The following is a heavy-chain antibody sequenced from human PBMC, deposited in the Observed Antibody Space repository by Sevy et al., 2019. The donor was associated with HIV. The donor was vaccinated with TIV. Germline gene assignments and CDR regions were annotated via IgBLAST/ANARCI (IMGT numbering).Heavy chain of an antibody. Sequence: ASVKVSCKASGYTFTSYDINWVRQATGQGLEWMGWMNPNSGNTGYAQKFQGRVTMTRNTSISTAYMELGSLRSVDTAVYYCARVVGYCSSTSCLGYWGQGTLVTVSS. CDR2: MNPNSGNT. CDR3: ARVVGYCSSTSCLGY. CDR1: GYTFTSYD. V-gene: IGHV1-8*01. J-gene: IGHJ4*02. D-gene: IGHD2-2*03.